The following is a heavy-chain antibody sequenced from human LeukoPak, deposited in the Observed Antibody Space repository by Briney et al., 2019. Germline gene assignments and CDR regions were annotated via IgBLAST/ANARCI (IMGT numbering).Heavy chain of an antibody. V-gene: IGHV1-46*01. Sequence: ASVKVSCKASGYTFTSYYMHWVRQAPGQGLEWMGIINPSGGSTSYAQTFQGRVTMTRDTSTSTVYMELSCLRSEDTAVYYCARGSGGSSGWYPNLLLDYWGQGTLVTVSA. CDR1: GYTFTSYY. CDR3: ARGSGGSSGWYPNLLLDY. J-gene: IGHJ4*02. D-gene: IGHD6-19*01. CDR2: INPSGGST.